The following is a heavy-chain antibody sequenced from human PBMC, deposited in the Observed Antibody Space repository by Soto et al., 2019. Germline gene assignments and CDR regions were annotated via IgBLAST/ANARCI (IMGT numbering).Heavy chain of an antibody. Sequence: GESLKISCKGSEYSFTTYWIGWVRQMPGKGLEWMGIIYPGDSDIKYSPSFQGQVTISVDRSISTADLQWSSLKASDTAIYFCARQKGGYDYDSWGQGTLVTVSS. J-gene: IGHJ5*01. CDR2: IYPGDSDI. CDR1: EYSFTTYW. V-gene: IGHV5-51*01. CDR3: ARQKGGYDYDS. D-gene: IGHD5-12*01.